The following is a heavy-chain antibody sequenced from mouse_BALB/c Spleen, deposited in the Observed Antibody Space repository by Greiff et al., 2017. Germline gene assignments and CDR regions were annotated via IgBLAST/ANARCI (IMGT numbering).Heavy chain of an antibody. CDR1: GFTFSSYA. CDR3: ARDTATAPKYFDV. CDR2: ISSGGSYT. Sequence: DVKLVESGGGLVKPGGSLKLSCAASGFTFSSYAMSWVRQSPEKRLEWVAEISSGGSYTYYPDTVTGRFTISRDNAKNTLYLEMSSLRSEDTAMYYCARDTATAPKYFDVWGAGTTVTVSS. V-gene: IGHV5-9-4*01. D-gene: IGHD1-2*01. J-gene: IGHJ1*01.